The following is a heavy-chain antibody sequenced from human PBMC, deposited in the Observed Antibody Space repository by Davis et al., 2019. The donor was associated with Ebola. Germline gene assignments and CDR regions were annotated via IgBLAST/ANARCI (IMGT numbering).Heavy chain of an antibody. J-gene: IGHJ5*02. CDR2: INAGNGNT. Sequence: MPGGSLRLSCAASGFTFSSYAMHWVRQAPGQRLEWMGWINAGNGNTKYSQKFQGRVTITRDTSASTAYMELSSLRSEDTAVYYCARDSGSYVNWFDPWGQGTLVTVSS. V-gene: IGHV1-3*01. D-gene: IGHD1-26*01. CDR3: ARDSGSYVNWFDP. CDR1: GFTFSSYA.